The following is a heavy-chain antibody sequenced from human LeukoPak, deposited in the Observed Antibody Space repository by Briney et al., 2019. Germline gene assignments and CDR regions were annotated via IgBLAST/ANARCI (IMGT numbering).Heavy chain of an antibody. V-gene: IGHV1-2*02. CDR1: GYTFTGYY. CDR2: INPNSGGT. CDR3: ARDMVRGVRTAGY. Sequence: GASVKVSCKASGYTFTGYYMHWVRQAPGQGLEWMGWINPNSGGTNYAQKFQGRVTMTRDTSISTAYMELSRLRSDDTAVYYWARDMVRGVRTAGYWGQGTLVTVSS. J-gene: IGHJ4*02. D-gene: IGHD3-10*01.